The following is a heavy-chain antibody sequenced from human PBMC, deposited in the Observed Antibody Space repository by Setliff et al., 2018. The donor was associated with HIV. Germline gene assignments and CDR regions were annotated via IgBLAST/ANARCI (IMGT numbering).Heavy chain of an antibody. Sequence: SETLSLTCTVSGGSISSGGYYWSWIRQHPGKGLEWIGYISYSGSTYYNPSLKSRVIISVYTPKNQFSLTFNSVTAADTAVYYCARSGGSYNFDYWGQGTLVTVSS. J-gene: IGHJ4*02. D-gene: IGHD1-26*01. CDR3: ARSGGSYNFDY. CDR2: ISYSGST. CDR1: GGSISSGGYY. V-gene: IGHV4-31*03.